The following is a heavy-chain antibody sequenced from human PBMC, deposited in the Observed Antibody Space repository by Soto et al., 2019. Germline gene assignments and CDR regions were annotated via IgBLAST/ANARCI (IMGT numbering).Heavy chain of an antibody. CDR1: GGSISSYY. J-gene: IGHJ6*03. CDR3: PGSSEQGLSLPDLHYCYMDD. CDR2: NYYSGRT. V-gene: IGHV4-59*01. D-gene: IGHD6-25*01. Sequence: QVQLQESGPGLVKPSESLSLTCAVSGGSISSYYWSWFRQRPGKGLVWIGYNYYSGRTNYIPSLMGRVTISVDTTQNHSSLKPRCVTGAGTAVYYRPGSSEQGLSLPDLHYCYMDDWGKGTKVTVS.